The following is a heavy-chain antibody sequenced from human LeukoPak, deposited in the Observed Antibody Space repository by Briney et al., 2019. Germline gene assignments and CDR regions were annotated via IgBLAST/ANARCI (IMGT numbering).Heavy chain of an antibody. Sequence: PGGSLRLSCAASGFTLSNHWMIWVRQAPGKGLEWVTFIRSDGSDKYYADSVKGRFTISRDNSRNTLYLQMNSLRPEDTAVYYCGGLAVFDYWGQGTLVTVSS. J-gene: IGHJ4*02. CDR1: GFTLSNHW. CDR3: GGLAVFDY. CDR2: IRSDGSDK. V-gene: IGHV3-30*02. D-gene: IGHD2-15*01.